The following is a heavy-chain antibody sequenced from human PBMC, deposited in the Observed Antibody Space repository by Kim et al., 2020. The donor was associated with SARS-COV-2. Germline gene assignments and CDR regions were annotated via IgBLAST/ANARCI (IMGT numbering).Heavy chain of an antibody. J-gene: IGHJ4*02. D-gene: IGHD2-21*02. V-gene: IGHV3-23*01. Sequence: GGSLRLSCAASGFTFSSYAMSWVRQAPGKGLEWVSVISGSGGATYYADSVKGRFTISRDNPKNTLFLQMNSLRAEDTAVYYCATSWGCGGDCFASLFWGQGTLVTVSS. CDR1: GFTFSSYA. CDR2: ISGSGGAT. CDR3: ATSWGCGGDCFASLF.